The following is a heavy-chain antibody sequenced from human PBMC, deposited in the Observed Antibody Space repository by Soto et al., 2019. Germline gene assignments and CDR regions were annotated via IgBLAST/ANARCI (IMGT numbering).Heavy chain of an antibody. CDR1: GGSFSGYC. D-gene: IGHD3-3*01. CDR3: ARGRKYYDFWSGYSHPRYYFNY. Sequence: QVQLQQWGAGLLKPSETLSLTCAVYGGSFSGYCWSWIRQPPGKGLEWIGEINHSGRTNYNPSLKSRVTRSVDTSKSQFSLKLSSVTAADTAVYYCARGRKYYDFWSGYSHPRYYFNYWGQGTLVTVSS. CDR2: INHSGRT. J-gene: IGHJ4*02. V-gene: IGHV4-34*01.